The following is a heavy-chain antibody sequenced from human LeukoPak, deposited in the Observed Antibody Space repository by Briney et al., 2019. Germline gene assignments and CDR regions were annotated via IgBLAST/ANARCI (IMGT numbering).Heavy chain of an antibody. J-gene: IGHJ4*02. CDR2: INPSGGST. Sequence: ASVKVSCKASGYTFTSYYMHWVRQAPGQGLEWMGIINPSGGSTSYAQKFQGRVTMTRDMSTSTVYMELSSLRSEDTAVYYCACSVAAAGRIDYWSQGTLVTVSS. D-gene: IGHD6-13*01. V-gene: IGHV1-46*01. CDR3: ACSVAAAGRIDY. CDR1: GYTFTSYY.